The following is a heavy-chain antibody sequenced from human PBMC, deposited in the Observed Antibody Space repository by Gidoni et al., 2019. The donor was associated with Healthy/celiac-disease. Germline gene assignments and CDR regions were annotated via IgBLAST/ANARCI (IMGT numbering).Heavy chain of an antibody. CDR3: ARQKLGYCSGGSCYSDYGMDV. J-gene: IGHJ6*02. V-gene: IGHV5-51*01. Sequence: EVQLVQSGAEVKKPGESLKISCKGSGYSFTSYWIGWVRQMPGKGLEWMGIIYPGDSDTRYSPSFQGQVTISADKSISTVYLQWSSLKASDTAMYYCARQKLGYCSGGSCYSDYGMDVWGQGTTVTVSS. CDR2: IYPGDSDT. CDR1: GYSFTSYW. D-gene: IGHD2-15*01.